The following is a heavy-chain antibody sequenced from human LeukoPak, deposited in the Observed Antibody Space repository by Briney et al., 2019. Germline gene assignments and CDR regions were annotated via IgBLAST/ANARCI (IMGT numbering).Heavy chain of an antibody. D-gene: IGHD6-19*01. Sequence: GGSLRLSCVASGFTFSSYAMSWVRQAPGKGLEWVSGISGSGASTYYADSVKGRFTNSRDNSKNTLYLQMNSLRAEDTAVYYCAKDPAVANTARRFQHWGQGTLVTVTS. CDR2: ISGSGAST. V-gene: IGHV3-23*01. CDR1: GFTFSSYA. J-gene: IGHJ1*01. CDR3: AKDPAVANTARRFQH.